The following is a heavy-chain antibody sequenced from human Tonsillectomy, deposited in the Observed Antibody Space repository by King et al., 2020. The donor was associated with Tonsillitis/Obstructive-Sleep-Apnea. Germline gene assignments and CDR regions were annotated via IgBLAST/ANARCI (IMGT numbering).Heavy chain of an antibody. CDR3: ARAPKCSSTSWYAIPYYMDV. V-gene: IGHV3-53*01. CDR2: IYSGGST. J-gene: IGHJ6*03. D-gene: IGHD2-2*01. Sequence: VQLVESGGGLIQPGGSLRLSCAASGFTVSSNYMSWVRQAPGKGLEWVSVIYSGGSTYYAASVKGRITISRDNSKNTLYLQMNSLRAEDTAVYYFARAPKCSSTSWYAIPYYMDVWGKGTPVTVSS. CDR1: GFTVSSNY.